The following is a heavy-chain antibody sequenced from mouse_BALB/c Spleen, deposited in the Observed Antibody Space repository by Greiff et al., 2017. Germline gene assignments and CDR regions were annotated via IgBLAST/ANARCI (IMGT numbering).Heavy chain of an antibody. Sequence: VQLQQPGAELVRPGASVKLSCKASGYTFTSYWINWVKQRPGQGLEWIGNIYPSDSYTNYNQKFKDKATLTVDKSSSTAYMKLSSPTSEDSAVYYFTRFERSPAMDYWGQGTSVTVSS. V-gene: IGHV1-69*02. CDR3: TRFERSPAMDY. J-gene: IGHJ4*01. CDR2: IYPSDSYT. CDR1: GYTFTSYW.